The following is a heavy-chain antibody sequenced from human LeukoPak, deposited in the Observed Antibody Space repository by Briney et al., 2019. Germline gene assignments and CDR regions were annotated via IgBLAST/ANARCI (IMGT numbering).Heavy chain of an antibody. CDR2: INHSGST. D-gene: IGHD2-2*01. Sequence: SETLSLTCAVYGGSFSGYYWSWIRQPPGKGLEWIGEINHSGSTNYNPSLKSRVTISVDTSKNQFSLKLSSVTAADTAVYYCAGPKRYCSSTSCYGGYYFDYWGQGTLVTVSS. CDR3: AGPKRYCSSTSCYGGYYFDY. J-gene: IGHJ4*02. V-gene: IGHV4-34*01. CDR1: GGSFSGYY.